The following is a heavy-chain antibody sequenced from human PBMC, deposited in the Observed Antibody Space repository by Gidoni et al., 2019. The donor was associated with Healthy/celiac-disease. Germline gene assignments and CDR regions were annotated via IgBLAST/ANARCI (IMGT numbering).Heavy chain of an antibody. V-gene: IGHV3-23*01. CDR2: IIGGGGST. CDR1: GFTLSSDA. CDR3: AKPRYGSGNNWFDP. J-gene: IGHJ5*02. D-gene: IGHD3-10*01. Sequence: EVQLLESGGGLVQPGGSLRLSCAASGFTLSSDAMCWVRQAPGKGLGWVSSIIGGGGSTYYADVGKGRFTISRDNSKNTLYLQMNSLRAEDTAVYYCAKPRYGSGNNWFDPWGQGTLVTVSS.